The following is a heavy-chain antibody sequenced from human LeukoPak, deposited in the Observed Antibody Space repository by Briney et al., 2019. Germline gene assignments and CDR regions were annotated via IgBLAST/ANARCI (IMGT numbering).Heavy chain of an antibody. CDR3: ARWAGGHYDY. D-gene: IGHD1-26*01. J-gene: IGHJ4*02. V-gene: IGHV3-7*01. CDR2: IKQDGSEK. CDR1: GFTFSTYW. Sequence: GGSLRLSCAASGFTFSTYWMSWVRQAPGRGPEWVASIKQDGSEKYYVDSVKGRFTISRDNGKNSMYLQMNSLRAEDTAVYYCARWAGGHYDYWGQGTLVTVSS.